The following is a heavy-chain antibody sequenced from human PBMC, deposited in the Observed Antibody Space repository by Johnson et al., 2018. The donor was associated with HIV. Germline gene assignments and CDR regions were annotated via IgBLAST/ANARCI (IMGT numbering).Heavy chain of an antibody. CDR2: IKQDGSEK. V-gene: IGHV3-7*01. CDR1: GFRFNYYW. D-gene: IGHD3-9*01. Sequence: VQLVESGGGLVQPGGSLRLSCAASGFRFNYYWMSCVRQAPGKGLEWVANIKQDGSEKYYVDSVKGRFTISRDNAKNSLYLQMNSLRAEDTAVYYCARCTLTGYYSHDTFDIWGQGTMVTVSS. J-gene: IGHJ3*02. CDR3: ARCTLTGYYSHDTFDI.